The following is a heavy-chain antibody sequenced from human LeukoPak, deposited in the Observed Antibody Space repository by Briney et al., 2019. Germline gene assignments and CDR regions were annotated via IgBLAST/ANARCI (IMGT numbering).Heavy chain of an antibody. CDR2: IYYSGST. V-gene: IGHV4-39*07. Sequence: SGTLSLTCAVSGGSISSSSYYWGWIRQPPGKGLEWIGSIYYSGSTYYNPSLKSRVTISVDTSKNQFSLKLSSVTAADTAVYYCARDPDSEAYCGGDCYSDYWGQGTLVTVSS. J-gene: IGHJ4*02. CDR1: GGSISSSSYY. D-gene: IGHD2-21*02. CDR3: ARDPDSEAYCGGDCYSDY.